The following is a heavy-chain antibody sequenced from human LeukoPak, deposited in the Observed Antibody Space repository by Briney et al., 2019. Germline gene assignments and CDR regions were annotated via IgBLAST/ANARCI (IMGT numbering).Heavy chain of an antibody. Sequence: ASVKVSCKASGYTFTSYGISWVRQAPGQGLEWMGWISAYNGNTNYAQKLQGRVTMTTDTSTSTAYMELRSLRSDDTAVYYCARDLIRFLEWSPNWFGPWGQGTLVTVSS. V-gene: IGHV1-18*01. D-gene: IGHD3-3*01. CDR1: GYTFTSYG. J-gene: IGHJ5*02. CDR2: ISAYNGNT. CDR3: ARDLIRFLEWSPNWFGP.